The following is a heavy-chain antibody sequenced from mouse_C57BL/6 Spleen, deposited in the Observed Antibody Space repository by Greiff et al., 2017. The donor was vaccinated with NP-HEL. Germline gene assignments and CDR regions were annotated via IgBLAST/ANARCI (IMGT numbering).Heavy chain of an antibody. V-gene: IGHV1-55*01. CDR3: AREDYYGSIQYYFDY. J-gene: IGHJ2*01. Sequence: QQPGQGLEWIGDIYPGSGSTNYNEKFKSKATLTVDTSSSTAYMQLSSLTSEDSAVYYCAREDYYGSIQYYFDYWGQGTTLTVSS. D-gene: IGHD1-1*01. CDR2: IYPGSGST.